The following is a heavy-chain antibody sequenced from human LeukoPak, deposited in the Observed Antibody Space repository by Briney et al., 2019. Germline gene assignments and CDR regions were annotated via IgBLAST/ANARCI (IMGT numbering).Heavy chain of an antibody. CDR2: MNPKSTHT. CDR1: GYTFTSYD. J-gene: IGHJ5*02. V-gene: IGHV1-8*01. CDR3: ARGPSLHSNWVGGRWFDP. D-gene: IGHD6-13*01. Sequence: PRASVKVSCKASGYTFTSYDINWVRQAPGQGLEWMGWMNPKSTHTGYAQKFQGRVTMTRNTSIATAYMELSSLRSEDTAMYYCARGPSLHSNWVGGRWFDPWGQGTLVTVSS.